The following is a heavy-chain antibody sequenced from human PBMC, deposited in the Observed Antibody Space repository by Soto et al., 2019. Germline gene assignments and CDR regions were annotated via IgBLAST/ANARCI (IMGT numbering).Heavy chain of an antibody. V-gene: IGHV1-46*01. CDR2: INSGGGNT. Sequence: QVQLVQSGTEVKKPGASVKISCKASGYTFTGYYIYWVRQAPGQGLEFMGAINSGGGNTDYAQKFQCRVTVTRDTSTSTVYMELTSLRFDDTSVYYCAGGNCAGDCYFDYWGQGTLVTVSS. CDR1: GYTFTGYY. CDR3: AGGNCAGDCYFDY. D-gene: IGHD2-21*02. J-gene: IGHJ4*02.